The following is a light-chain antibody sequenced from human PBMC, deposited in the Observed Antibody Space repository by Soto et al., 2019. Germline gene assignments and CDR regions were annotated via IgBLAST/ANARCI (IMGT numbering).Light chain of an antibody. CDR2: AVS. CDR1: SSDVGAYNY. J-gene: IGLJ2*01. CDR3: SSYTRSSTLV. V-gene: IGLV2-8*01. Sequence: QSALTQPPSASGSPGQSVTISCTGTSSDVGAYNYVSWYQQHPGKAPKLVIYAVSERPSGVPDRFSGSKSGNTASLTVSTLQAEDEADYYCSSYTRSSTLVFGGGTKLTVL.